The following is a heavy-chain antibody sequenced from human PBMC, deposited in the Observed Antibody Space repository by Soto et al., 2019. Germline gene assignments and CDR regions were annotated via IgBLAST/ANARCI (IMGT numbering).Heavy chain of an antibody. CDR2: SFYTGST. D-gene: IGHD6-6*01. CDR3: ARRRSGSSNRDY. CDR1: GGYISSHY. Sequence: SETLSLTCSVYGGYISSHYWSWIRQPPGKGLEWIGYSFYTGSTNYNPSLKSRVTISVDTSKNQFSLKLSSVTAADTAVYYCARRRSGSSNRDYWGQGTLVTVPS. V-gene: IGHV4-59*08. J-gene: IGHJ4*02.